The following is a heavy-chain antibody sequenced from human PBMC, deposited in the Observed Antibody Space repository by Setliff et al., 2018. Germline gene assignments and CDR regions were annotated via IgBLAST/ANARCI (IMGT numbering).Heavy chain of an antibody. D-gene: IGHD3-22*01. Sequence: PSETLSLTCTVSGGSISNYYWTWIRQPPGKGLDWIGYIYTSGSTNYNPSLKSRVTISVDTSKNQFSLKLSSVSAADTAVYFCARMTLWDNSAYYPDFWGRGTLVTVSS. V-gene: IGHV4-4*08. J-gene: IGHJ4*02. CDR3: ARMTLWDNSAYYPDF. CDR2: IYTSGST. CDR1: GGSISNYY.